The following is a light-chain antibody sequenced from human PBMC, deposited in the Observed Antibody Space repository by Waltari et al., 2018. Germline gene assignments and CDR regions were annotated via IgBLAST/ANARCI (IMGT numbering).Light chain of an antibody. CDR2: DVS. J-gene: IGLJ3*02. CDR3: CSYAGSYTWV. CDR1: SSDVGSDNS. Sequence: QSALTQPRPVSGSPGQSVTISCTGTSSDVGSDNSVSWYQQPPGKAPKLMIYDVSKRPSGVPDRFSGSKSGNTASLTISGLQAEDEADYYCCSYAGSYTWVFGGGTKLTVL. V-gene: IGLV2-11*01.